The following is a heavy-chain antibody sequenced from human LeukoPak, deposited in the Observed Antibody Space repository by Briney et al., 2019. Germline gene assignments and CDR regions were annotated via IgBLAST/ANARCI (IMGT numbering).Heavy chain of an antibody. CDR3: ASYPRYYYDSSGYPYYFDY. CDR2: IYYSGST. CDR1: GGSISSSSYY. V-gene: IGHV4-39*07. Sequence: SETLSLTCTVSGGSISSSSYYWGWIRQPPGKGLEWIGSIYYSGSTYYNPSLKSRVTISVDTSKNQFSLKLSSVTAADTAVYYCASYPRYYYDSSGYPYYFDYWGQGTLVTVSS. D-gene: IGHD3-22*01. J-gene: IGHJ4*02.